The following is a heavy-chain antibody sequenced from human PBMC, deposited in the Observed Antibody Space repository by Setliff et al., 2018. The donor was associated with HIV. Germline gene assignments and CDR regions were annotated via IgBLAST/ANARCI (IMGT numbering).Heavy chain of an antibody. CDR3: AREDTTGYYSLSAFDI. CDR2: ITPSGAT. J-gene: IGHJ3*02. Sequence: SETLSLTCAVYGGSVSGHYWGWFRQPPGKGLEWIGEITPSGATNYNPPLKSRVTMSVDTSKNQFSLKLKSVTAADTAVYYCAREDTTGYYSLSAFDIWGQGTLVTVSS. D-gene: IGHD3-22*01. V-gene: IGHV4-34*01. CDR1: GGSVSGHY.